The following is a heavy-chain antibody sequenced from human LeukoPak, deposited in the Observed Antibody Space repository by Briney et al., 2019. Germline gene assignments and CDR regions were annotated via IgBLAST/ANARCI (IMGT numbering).Heavy chain of an antibody. D-gene: IGHD5-24*01. V-gene: IGHV4-34*01. CDR3: ARAGDEDS. Sequence: SETLSLTCAVYGASFSGYFWSWIRQPPGKGLEWIGFIYDGGRTYYNPSLKSRVSISMDTSSNQFSLKLDSVTTADTAVYYCARAGDEDSWGQGTLVTVSS. J-gene: IGHJ4*02. CDR2: IYDGGRT. CDR1: GASFSGYF.